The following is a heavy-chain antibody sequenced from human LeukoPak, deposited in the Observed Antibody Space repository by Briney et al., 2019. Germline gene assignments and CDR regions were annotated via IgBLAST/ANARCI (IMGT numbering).Heavy chain of an antibody. Sequence: PGGSLRLSCAASGFTFSSYSMNWVRQAPGKGLEWVSSISSSSSYIYYADSVRGRFTISRDNAKNSLYLQMNSLRAEDTAVYYCARNRLLTGYYDGGSSDYWGQGTLVTVSS. CDR2: ISSSSSYI. D-gene: IGHD3-9*01. V-gene: IGHV3-21*01. CDR3: ARNRLLTGYYDGGSSDY. CDR1: GFTFSSYS. J-gene: IGHJ4*02.